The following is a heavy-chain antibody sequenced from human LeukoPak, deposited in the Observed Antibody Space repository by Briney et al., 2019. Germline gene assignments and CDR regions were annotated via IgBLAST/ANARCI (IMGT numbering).Heavy chain of an antibody. CDR2: ISSGGSYI. CDR3: ASSHYYGSGTFFPFDY. CDR1: GFNFSGYS. J-gene: IGHJ4*02. V-gene: IGHV3-21*01. D-gene: IGHD3-10*01. Sequence: GGSLRLSCAASGFNFSGYSMNWVRQAPGKGLEWVSSISSGGSYIYYADSVKGRFTISRDNAKNSLYLQMNSLRAEDTAVYYCASSHYYGSGTFFPFDYWGQGTQVTVSS.